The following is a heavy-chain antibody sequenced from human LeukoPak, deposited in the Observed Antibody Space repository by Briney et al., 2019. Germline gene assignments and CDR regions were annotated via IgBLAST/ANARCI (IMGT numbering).Heavy chain of an antibody. Sequence: GGSLRLSCTVSGFTVSSNSWSWVRQAPGKGLEWVSFIYSGGNTHYSDSVKGRFTISRDDSKNTLYLQMNSLRAEDTAVYYCAKDPDYYGSGRSYYFDYWGQGTLVTVSS. J-gene: IGHJ4*02. CDR3: AKDPDYYGSGRSYYFDY. D-gene: IGHD3-10*01. V-gene: IGHV3-53*01. CDR2: IYSGGNT. CDR1: GFTVSSNS.